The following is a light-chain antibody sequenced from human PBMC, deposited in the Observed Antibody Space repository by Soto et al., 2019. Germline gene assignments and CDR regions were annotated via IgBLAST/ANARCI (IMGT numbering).Light chain of an antibody. CDR2: EVT. J-gene: IGLJ1*01. CDR3: FSYAGDSVYV. Sequence: QSALTQPASVSGSPRQSITISCTGTNSDVGSYNLVSWFQQHPGKAPKLVIYEVTKRPSGVSDRFSGSKSGNTASLTISGLQAEDEAVYYCFSYAGDSVYVFGTGTRSPS. V-gene: IGLV2-23*02. CDR1: NSDVGSYNL.